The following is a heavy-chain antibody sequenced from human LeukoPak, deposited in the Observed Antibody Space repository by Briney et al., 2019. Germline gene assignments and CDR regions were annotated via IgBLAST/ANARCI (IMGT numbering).Heavy chain of an antibody. CDR2: IIPIFGTA. CDR1: GGTFSSYA. D-gene: IGHD3-22*01. V-gene: IGHV1-69*05. CDR3: ARENAYYYDSSGYSEY. J-gene: IGHJ4*02. Sequence: SVKVSCKASGGTFSSYAITWVRQAPAQGLDWMGRIIPIFGTANYAQKFQGRVTITTDESMSTAYMELSSLRSEDTAVYYCARENAYYYDSSGYSEYWGQGTLVTVSS.